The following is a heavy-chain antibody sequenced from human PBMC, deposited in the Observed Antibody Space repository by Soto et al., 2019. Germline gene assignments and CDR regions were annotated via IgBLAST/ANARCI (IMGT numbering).Heavy chain of an antibody. CDR2: FHYSGRT. V-gene: IGHV4-39*01. CDR1: GGSISSGPYS. Sequence: PSETLSLTCSVSGGSISSGPYSWGWIRQPPGKGLEWIGTFHYSGRTYYSPSLESRVTISVDTSKNQFSLKVSSVTAADTAVYYCASPDYWGQGTLVTVSS. J-gene: IGHJ4*02. CDR3: ASPDY.